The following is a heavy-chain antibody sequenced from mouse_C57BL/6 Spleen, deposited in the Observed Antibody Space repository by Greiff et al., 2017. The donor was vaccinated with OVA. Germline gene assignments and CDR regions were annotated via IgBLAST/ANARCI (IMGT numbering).Heavy chain of an antibody. CDR1: GYAFSSYW. J-gene: IGHJ1*03. V-gene: IGHV1-80*01. CDR3: ARGTYYSPWYFDV. CDR2: IYPGDGGT. D-gene: IGHD2-12*01. Sequence: VQLQQSGAELVKPGASVMISCKASGYAFSSYWMNWVKQRPGKGLEWIGLIYPGDGGTNYNGKFKGKATLTADKSSSTAYMQLSSLTSEDSAVYFCARGTYYSPWYFDVWGTGTTVTVSS.